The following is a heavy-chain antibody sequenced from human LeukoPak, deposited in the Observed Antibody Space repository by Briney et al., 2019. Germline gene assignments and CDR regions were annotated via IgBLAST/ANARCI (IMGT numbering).Heavy chain of an antibody. V-gene: IGHV3-23*01. D-gene: IGHD3-22*01. CDR2: ISDSGIST. J-gene: IGHJ2*01. Sequence: PGGSLRLSCAASGFTFYSYAMGWVRQSPGKGLEWVSVISDSGISTYYTDSVKGRFTISRDNSKNTLSLQMNSLRAEDTAVYYCAKFEDGSGLPFWYFDLWGRGTLVTVSS. CDR1: GFTFYSYA. CDR3: AKFEDGSGLPFWYFDL.